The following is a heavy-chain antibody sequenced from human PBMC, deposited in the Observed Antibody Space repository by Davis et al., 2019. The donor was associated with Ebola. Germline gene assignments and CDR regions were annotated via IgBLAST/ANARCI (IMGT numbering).Heavy chain of an antibody. J-gene: IGHJ5*02. CDR1: GFTFSSYA. CDR2: ISYDGSNK. Sequence: GESLKISCAASGFTFSSYAMHWVRQAPGKGLEWVAVISYDGSNKYYADSVKGRSTISRDNSKNTAYLQMNSLKTEDTAVYYCTRRAGGNWFDPWGQGTLVTVSS. D-gene: IGHD3-10*01. V-gene: IGHV3-30-3*01. CDR3: TRRAGGNWFDP.